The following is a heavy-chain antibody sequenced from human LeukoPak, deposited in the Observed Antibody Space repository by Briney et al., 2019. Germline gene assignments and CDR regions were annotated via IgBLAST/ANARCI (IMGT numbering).Heavy chain of an antibody. Sequence: SETLSLTCAVYGGSFSGYYWSWIRQPPGKGLEWIGEINHSGSTNYNPSLKSRVTISVDTSKNQFSLKLSSVTAADTAVYYCARGRYYYDSSGHNTPNRAPALDYWGQGTLVTVSS. CDR1: GGSFSGYY. CDR3: ARGRYYYDSSGHNTPNRAPALDY. CDR2: INHSGST. D-gene: IGHD3-22*01. J-gene: IGHJ4*02. V-gene: IGHV4-34*01.